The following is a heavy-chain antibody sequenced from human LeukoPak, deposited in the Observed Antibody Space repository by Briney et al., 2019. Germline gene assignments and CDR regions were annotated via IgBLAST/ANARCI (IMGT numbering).Heavy chain of an antibody. J-gene: IGHJ6*04. V-gene: IGHV3-11*06. CDR3: ARDKDIVVVPAAYGMDA. Sequence: GGSLRLSCAASGFTFSDYYMSWIRQAPGKGLEWVSYISSSSSYTNYADSVKGRFTISRDNAKNSLYLQMNSLRAEDTAVYYCARDKDIVVVPAAYGMDAWGKGTTVTVSS. CDR2: ISSSSSYT. D-gene: IGHD2-2*01. CDR1: GFTFSDYY.